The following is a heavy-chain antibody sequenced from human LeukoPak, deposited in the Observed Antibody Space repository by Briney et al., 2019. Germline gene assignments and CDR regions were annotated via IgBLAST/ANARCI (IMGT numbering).Heavy chain of an antibody. CDR3: ARDRFSRAIYGSGSNFDY. D-gene: IGHD3-10*01. V-gene: IGHV4-34*01. J-gene: IGHJ4*02. CDR1: GGSFSGYY. CDR2: INHSGST. Sequence: SETLSLTCAVYGGSFSGYYWSWIRQPPGKGLEWIGEINHSGSTNYNPSLKSRVTISVDTSKNQFSLKLSSETAADTAVYYCARDRFSRAIYGSGSNFDYWGQGTLVTVSS.